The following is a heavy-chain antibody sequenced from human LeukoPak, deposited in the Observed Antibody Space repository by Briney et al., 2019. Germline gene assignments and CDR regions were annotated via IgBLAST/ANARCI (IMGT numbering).Heavy chain of an antibody. D-gene: IGHD3-22*01. J-gene: IGHJ4*02. CDR3: ARSEVSAEDYYDSSGYYDVFDY. CDR1: GGTFSSYA. V-gene: IGHV1-69*13. Sequence: SVKVSCKASGGTFSSYAISWVRQAPGQGLEWMGGIIPIFGTADYAQKFQGRVTITADESTSTAYMELSSLRSEDTAVYYCARSEVSAEDYYDSSGYYDVFDYWGQGTLVTVSS. CDR2: IIPIFGTA.